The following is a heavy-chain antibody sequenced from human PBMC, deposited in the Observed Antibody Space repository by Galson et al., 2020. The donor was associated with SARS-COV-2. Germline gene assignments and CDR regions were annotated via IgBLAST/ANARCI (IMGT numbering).Heavy chain of an antibody. V-gene: IGHV1-2*02. CDR2: INPNSGGT. J-gene: IGHJ3*02. CDR1: GYTFTGHY. Sequence: ASVKVSCKASGYTFTGHYMHWVRQAPGQGLEWMGWINPNSGGTNYAQKFQGRVTMTRDTSISIAYMELSRLRSDDTAVYYCARDGTAMVTNVFDIWGQGTMVTVSS. CDR3: ARDGTAMVTNVFDI. D-gene: IGHD5-18*01.